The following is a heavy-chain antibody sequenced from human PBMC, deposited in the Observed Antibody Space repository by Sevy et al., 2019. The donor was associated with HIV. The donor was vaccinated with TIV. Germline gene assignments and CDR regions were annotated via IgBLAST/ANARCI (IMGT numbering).Heavy chain of an antibody. Sequence: GESLKISCKASGFSFTDFWMQWVRQVPGKGPEWVANINQDGSEMYYVDSVKGRFTISRDNAESALYLQMHGLRAEDAATYFCARRYFDLWGQGTVVTVSS. CDR3: ARRYFDL. CDR1: GFSFTDFW. CDR2: INQDGSEM. J-gene: IGHJ4*02. V-gene: IGHV3-7*01.